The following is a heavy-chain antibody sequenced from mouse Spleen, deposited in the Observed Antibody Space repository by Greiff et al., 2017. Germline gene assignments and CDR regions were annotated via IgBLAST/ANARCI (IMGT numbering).Heavy chain of an antibody. CDR3: ARGPDFDY. CDR1: GYSFTGYY. CDR2: INPSTGGT. V-gene: IGHV1-42*01. Sequence: EVQLQQSGPELVKPGASVKISCKASGYSFTGYYMNWVKQSPEKSLEWIGEINPSTGGTTYNQKFKAKATLTVDKSSSTAYMQLKSLTSEDSAVYYCARGPDFDYWGQGTTLTVSS. J-gene: IGHJ2*01.